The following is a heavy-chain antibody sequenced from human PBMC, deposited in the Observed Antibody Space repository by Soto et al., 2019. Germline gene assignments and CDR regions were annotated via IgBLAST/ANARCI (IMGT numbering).Heavy chain of an antibody. CDR3: ARGGGIWFGELLGFDY. V-gene: IGHV4-30-2*01. Sequence: SETLSLTYAVSGGSIGSGSFSWSWIRQPPGKGLEWIGYIYLSGSTYYNPSLKSRVTISVDRSKNQFSLKLNSVTAADTAVYYCARGGGIWFGELLGFDYWGQGTLVTVSS. D-gene: IGHD3-10*01. CDR2: IYLSGST. CDR1: GGSIGSGSFS. J-gene: IGHJ4*02.